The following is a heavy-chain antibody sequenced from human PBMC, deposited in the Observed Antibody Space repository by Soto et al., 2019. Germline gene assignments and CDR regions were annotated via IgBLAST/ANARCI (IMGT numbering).Heavy chain of an antibody. CDR1: GYTFTSYG. Sequence: ASVKVSCKASGYTFTSYGISWVRQAPGQGLEWMGWISAYNGNTNYAQKLQGRVTMTTDTSTSTAYMELRSLRSDDTAVYYCARDLWGIAAAGTGVDYWGQGTLVTVS. V-gene: IGHV1-18*04. CDR3: ARDLWGIAAAGTGVDY. D-gene: IGHD6-13*01. CDR2: ISAYNGNT. J-gene: IGHJ4*02.